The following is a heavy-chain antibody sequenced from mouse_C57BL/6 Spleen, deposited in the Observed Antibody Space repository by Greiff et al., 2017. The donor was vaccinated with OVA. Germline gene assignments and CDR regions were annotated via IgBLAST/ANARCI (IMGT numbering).Heavy chain of an antibody. J-gene: IGHJ4*01. Sequence: VQLQQPGAELVKPGASVKLSCKASGYTFTSYWMQWVKQRPGQGLEWIGEIDPSDSYTNYNQKFKGKATLTVDTSSSTAYMQLSSLTSEDSAVYYCARRGRDGSSFYAMDYWGQGTSVTVSS. D-gene: IGHD1-1*01. CDR3: ARRGRDGSSFYAMDY. V-gene: IGHV1-50*01. CDR1: GYTFTSYW. CDR2: IDPSDSYT.